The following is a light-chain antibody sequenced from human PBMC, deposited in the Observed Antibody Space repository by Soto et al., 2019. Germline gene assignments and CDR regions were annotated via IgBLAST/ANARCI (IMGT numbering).Light chain of an antibody. CDR1: QSAGNF. J-gene: IGKJ5*01. V-gene: IGKV3D-15*01. Sequence: ERVMTQSPATLSVSRGETASLSFRASQSAGNFLAWYQQKPGQAPRLLIYYISTRATGIPARFSGSGSGTEFTLTINSLQSEDSAVYYCQQHNQWPITFGQGTRLEI. CDR3: QQHNQWPIT. CDR2: YIS.